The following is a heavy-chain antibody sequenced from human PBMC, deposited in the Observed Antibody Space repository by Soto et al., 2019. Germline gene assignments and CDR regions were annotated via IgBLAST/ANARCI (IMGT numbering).Heavy chain of an antibody. CDR2: IKSEADGGTT. D-gene: IGHD1-26*01. CDR1: GFPFSDSW. CDR3: AKRVLYSDSSPNFDY. J-gene: IGHJ4*02. Sequence: GGSLRLSCSASGFPFSDSWMSWVRQAPGEGLEWVARIKSEADGGTTDYADSVKGRFTISRDNSKNTLYLQMNSLRAEDTALYYCAKRVLYSDSSPNFDYWGQGTLVTVSS. V-gene: IGHV3-15*01.